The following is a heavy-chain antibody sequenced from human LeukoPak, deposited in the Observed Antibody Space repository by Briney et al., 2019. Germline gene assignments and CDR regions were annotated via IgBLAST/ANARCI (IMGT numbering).Heavy chain of an antibody. J-gene: IGHJ4*02. CDR1: AGSLSSGDYY. Sequence: SETLSLTCTVSAGSLSSGDYYWNWIRQPPGRGLEWLGYISYSGSTYYNPSLKSRVTTSVETAQNHFSLNLNSVTAADTAVYYCARGRGDSWRGSSYYFDSWGPGTLVTVSP. CDR3: ARGRGDSWRGSSYYFDS. D-gene: IGHD3-3*01. CDR2: ISYSGST. V-gene: IGHV4-30-4*08.